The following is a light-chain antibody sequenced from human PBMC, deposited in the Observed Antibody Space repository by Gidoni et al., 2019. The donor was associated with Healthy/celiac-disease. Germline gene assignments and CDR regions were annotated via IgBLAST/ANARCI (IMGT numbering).Light chain of an antibody. CDR1: QSVSRT. CDR2: GAS. CDR3: EQYNNWPWT. J-gene: IGKJ1*01. Sequence: ERVMTQSPETLSVSPGERATLACRASQSVSRTLAWYQRKPGQAPRLLIYGASTRATGFPARFSGSESGAEFTLTISSLQSEVFAVYYCEQYNNWPWTFGQGTKVEIK. V-gene: IGKV3-15*01.